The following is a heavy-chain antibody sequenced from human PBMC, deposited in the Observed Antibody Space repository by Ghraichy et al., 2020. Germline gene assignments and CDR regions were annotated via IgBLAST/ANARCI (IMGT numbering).Heavy chain of an antibody. D-gene: IGHD4-23*01. Sequence: GGSLRLSCVGSGFTFGSYSMNWVRQSPGKRLEWVSSITGTSSFISYADSVKGRFTISRDNSQNSLSLQMNSLTDEDTAVYYCARGSRVVRFYYYDGMDVWGQGTTVTDSS. J-gene: IGHJ6*02. CDR2: ITGTSSFI. CDR3: ARGSRVVRFYYYDGMDV. CDR1: GFTFGSYS. V-gene: IGHV3-48*02.